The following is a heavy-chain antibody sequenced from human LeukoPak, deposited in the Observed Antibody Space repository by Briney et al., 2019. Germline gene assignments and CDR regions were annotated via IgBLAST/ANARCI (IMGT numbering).Heavy chain of an antibody. J-gene: IGHJ4*02. Sequence: SETLSLTCTLSGGSISRGDYYWSWIRQPPGKGLEWIGYIYYSGSTYYNPSLKSRVTISVDTSKNQFSLKLSSVTAADTAVYYCARISGGDYAFDYGGQGTLVTVSA. V-gene: IGHV4-30-4*01. D-gene: IGHD4-17*01. CDR2: IYYSGST. CDR3: ARISGGDYAFDY. CDR1: GGSISRGDYY.